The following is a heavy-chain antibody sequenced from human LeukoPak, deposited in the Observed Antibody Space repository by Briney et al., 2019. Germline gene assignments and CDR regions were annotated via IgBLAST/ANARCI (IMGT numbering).Heavy chain of an antibody. CDR2: IIPILGIA. J-gene: IGHJ4*02. V-gene: IGHV1-69*10. CDR3: ARAPVGDIVVGGY. Sequence: VKVSCKASGGTFSSYAISWVRQAPGQGLEWMGRIIPILGIANYAQKFQGRVTITADKSTSTAYMELSSLRSEDTAVYYCARAPVGDIVVGGYWGQGTLVTVSS. CDR1: GGTFSSYA. D-gene: IGHD2-2*01.